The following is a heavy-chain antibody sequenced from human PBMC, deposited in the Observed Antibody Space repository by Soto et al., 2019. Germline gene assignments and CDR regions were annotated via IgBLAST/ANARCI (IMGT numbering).Heavy chain of an antibody. Sequence: QVQLVQSGAEVKKPGSSVKVSCKAYGGTFNTYTISWVRQVPGQSLEWMGGIMPLYAKPTYAQPFLGRLTIAADEHTSTVYMELSSLRSEDTALYYCASLNNWSSGDGRIDVWGRGTAVSVSS. CDR2: IMPLYAKP. CDR1: GGTFNTYT. J-gene: IGHJ6*02. D-gene: IGHD1-26*01. CDR3: ASLNNWSSGDGRIDV. V-gene: IGHV1-69*01.